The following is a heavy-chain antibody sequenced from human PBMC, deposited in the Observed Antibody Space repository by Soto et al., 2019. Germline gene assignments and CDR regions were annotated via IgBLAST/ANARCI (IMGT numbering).Heavy chain of an antibody. CDR3: ARGRVQIWVNPDYYDDDGIHGEAYAMDV. D-gene: IGHD3-16*01. J-gene: IGHJ6*02. V-gene: IGHV3-53*02. CDR1: GFNITGNY. Sequence: EVQLVETGGGLVHSGGSLRLSCAASGFNITGNYMSWVRQAPGKGLEWVSVIHSGGKTYHADSVKGRFTISRDTSRNTVYLQISKLRAEDTAVYYCARGRVQIWVNPDYYDDDGIHGEAYAMDVWGQGTTVTVSS. CDR2: IHSGGKT.